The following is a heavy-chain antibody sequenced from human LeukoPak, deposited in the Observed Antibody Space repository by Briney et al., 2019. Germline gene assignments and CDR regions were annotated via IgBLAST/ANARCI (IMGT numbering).Heavy chain of an antibody. CDR1: GFTFRVYA. CDR3: ARDTTGHYDY. D-gene: IGHD1-1*01. CDR2: IGDDGSHK. Sequence: PGGSLRLSCAASGFTFRVYAIHWVRQAPGKGLQRVAVIGDDGSHKDYVDSVKGRFTISRDNSKNTLYLQMNSLRAEDTAVYYCARDTTGHYDYWGQGTLVTVSS. J-gene: IGHJ4*02. V-gene: IGHV3-30-3*01.